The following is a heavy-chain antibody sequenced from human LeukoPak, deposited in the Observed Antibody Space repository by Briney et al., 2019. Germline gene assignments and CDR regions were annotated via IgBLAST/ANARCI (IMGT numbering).Heavy chain of an antibody. J-gene: IGHJ4*02. Sequence: GGSLRLSCAASGFTFSSYSMNWVRQAPGKGLGWVSSISSSSSYIYYADSVKGRFTISRDNAKNSLYLQMNSLTTEDTAVYYCARTNGYSGYVSYDYWGQGTLVTVSS. D-gene: IGHD5-12*01. CDR2: ISSSSSYI. V-gene: IGHV3-21*01. CDR1: GFTFSSYS. CDR3: ARTNGYSGYVSYDY.